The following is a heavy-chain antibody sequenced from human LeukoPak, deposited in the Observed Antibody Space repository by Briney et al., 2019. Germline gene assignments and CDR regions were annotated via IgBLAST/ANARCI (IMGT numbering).Heavy chain of an antibody. CDR3: ARPSVGGVIDGMDV. J-gene: IGHJ6*02. CDR2: ISSSATTI. D-gene: IGHD3-16*01. V-gene: IGHV3-48*03. Sequence: PGESLRLSCAASGFIFSSFGMNWVRQAPGKGLEWVSYISSSATTIYYAESVRGRFTISRDNAKNSVYLQMNSLRAEDTAVYYCARPSVGGVIDGMDVWGQGTTVTVSS. CDR1: GFIFSSFG.